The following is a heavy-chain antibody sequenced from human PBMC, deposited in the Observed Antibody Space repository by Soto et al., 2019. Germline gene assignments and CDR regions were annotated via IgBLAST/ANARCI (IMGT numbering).Heavy chain of an antibody. Sequence: SETLSLTCAVSGGSISSGGYSWSWIRQPPGKGQEWIGYSYHSGNNYYNPSLKSRVTILVDRSKNQFSRKLISVTAADTAVKYVARAETDGDYGRYFDYWGQGTLVTVSS. J-gene: IGHJ4*02. CDR1: GGSISSGGYS. V-gene: IGHV4-30-2*01. D-gene: IGHD4-17*01. CDR2: SYHSGNN. CDR3: ARAETDGDYGRYFDY.